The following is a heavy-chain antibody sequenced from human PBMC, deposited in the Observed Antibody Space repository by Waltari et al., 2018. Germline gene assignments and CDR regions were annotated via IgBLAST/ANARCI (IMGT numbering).Heavy chain of an antibody. CDR1: GYTLTALS. Sequence: QVQLVQSGAEVKKPGASVKVSCKVSGYTLTALSMPWVRQAPGKGLEWMGGFDPEDGETIYAQKFQGRVTMTEDTSTDTAYMELSSLRSEDTAVYYCATDRALNRNIPYYDFWSGYDYWGQGTLVTVSS. V-gene: IGHV1-24*01. CDR2: FDPEDGET. J-gene: IGHJ4*02. D-gene: IGHD3-3*01. CDR3: ATDRALNRNIPYYDFWSGYDY.